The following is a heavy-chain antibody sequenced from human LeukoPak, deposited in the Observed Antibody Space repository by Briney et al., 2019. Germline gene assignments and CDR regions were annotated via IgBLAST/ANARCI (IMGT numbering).Heavy chain of an antibody. CDR2: INHSGST. CDR3: ARLYSGSYVY. V-gene: IGHV4-34*01. Sequence: SETLSLTCAVYGGSFSGYYWSWIRQPPGKGLEWIGEINHSGSTNYNPSLKSRVTISVDTSKNQFSLKLSSVTAADTAVYYCARLYSGSYVYWGQGTLVTVSS. CDR1: GGSFSGYY. J-gene: IGHJ4*02. D-gene: IGHD1-26*01.